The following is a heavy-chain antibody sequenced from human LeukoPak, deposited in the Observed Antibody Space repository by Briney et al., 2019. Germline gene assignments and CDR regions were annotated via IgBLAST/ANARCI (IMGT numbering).Heavy chain of an antibody. CDR1: GGTFSSYT. CDR2: IIPILGIA. Sequence: GASVKVSCTASGGTFSSYTISWVRQAPGQGLEWMGRIIPILGIANYAQKFQGRVTITADKSTSTAYMELSSLRSDDTAVYYCARDRNVVVPAASYYYYYGMDVWGQGTTVTVSS. J-gene: IGHJ6*02. V-gene: IGHV1-69*04. D-gene: IGHD2-2*01. CDR3: ARDRNVVVPAASYYYYYGMDV.